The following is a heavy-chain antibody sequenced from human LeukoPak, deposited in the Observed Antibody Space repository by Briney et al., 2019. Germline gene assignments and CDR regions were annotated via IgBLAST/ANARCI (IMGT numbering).Heavy chain of an antibody. CDR3: ARAEIAAAGSYYYYMDV. CDR1: GGSISSYY. D-gene: IGHD6-13*01. J-gene: IGHJ6*03. V-gene: IGHV4-4*07. CDR2: IYTSGST. Sequence: SETLSLTCTVSGGSISSYYWSWIRQPAGKGLEWIGRIYTSGSTNYNPSLKSRVTMSVDTSKNQFSLKLSSVTAADTAVYYCARAEIAAAGSYYYYMDVWGKGTTVTISS.